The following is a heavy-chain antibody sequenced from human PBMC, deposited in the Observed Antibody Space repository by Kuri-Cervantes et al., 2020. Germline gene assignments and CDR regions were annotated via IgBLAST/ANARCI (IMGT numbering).Heavy chain of an antibody. Sequence: ASVKVSCKASGYTFTGYYMHWVRQAPGQGLEWMGWMNPNSGNTGYAQKFQGRVTMTRNTSISTAYMELRSLRSDDTAVYYCARYYDSSGYYPFDYWGQGTLVTVSS. CDR3: ARYYDSSGYYPFDY. D-gene: IGHD3-22*01. CDR1: GYTFTGYY. V-gene: IGHV1-8*02. CDR2: MNPNSGNT. J-gene: IGHJ4*02.